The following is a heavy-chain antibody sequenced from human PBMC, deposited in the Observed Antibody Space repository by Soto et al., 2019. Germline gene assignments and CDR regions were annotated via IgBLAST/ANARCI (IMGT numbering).Heavy chain of an antibody. Sequence: QVQLQESGPGLVKPPGTLSLTCAVSGDSISSSSWWSWVRLPPGKGLEWIGEIYHSGTTNYNPSLKSRVTISVDKSKNQFSLKVSSVAAADTAVYYCTRRGDGSGSLDYWGQGTLVTVSS. D-gene: IGHD3-10*01. CDR3: TRRGDGSGSLDY. CDR2: IYHSGTT. CDR1: GDSISSSSW. J-gene: IGHJ4*02. V-gene: IGHV4-4*03.